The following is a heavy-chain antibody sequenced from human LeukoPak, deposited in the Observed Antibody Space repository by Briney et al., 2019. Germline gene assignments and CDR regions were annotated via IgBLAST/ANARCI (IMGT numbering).Heavy chain of an antibody. J-gene: IGHJ4*02. V-gene: IGHV3-21*01. CDR3: ARDGGGGYNQIDF. D-gene: IGHD5-24*01. Sequence: PGGSLRLSCAASGFTFSSYEMNWVRQAPGKGLEWVSSISSSSSYIHSADSVKGRFTISRDNAKNSLYLQTNSLRAEDTAVYYCARDGGGGYNQIDFWGQGTLVTVSS. CDR2: ISSSSSYI. CDR1: GFTFSSYE.